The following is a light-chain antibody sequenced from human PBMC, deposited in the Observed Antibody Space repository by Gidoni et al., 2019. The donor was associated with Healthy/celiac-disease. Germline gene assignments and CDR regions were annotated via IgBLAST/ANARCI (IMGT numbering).Light chain of an antibody. CDR2: GAS. J-gene: IGKJ3*01. CDR3: QQYNNWPPFT. V-gene: IGKV3-15*01. CDR1: QSVSSN. Sequence: EIVIPHSPANLSVSPGERATLSCRASQSVSSNLAWYQQRTGQATRLLIYGASTRATGIPARYSGSGAGIEFILTISRVESEDIAVYYCQQYNNWPPFTFGQGTKVDIK.